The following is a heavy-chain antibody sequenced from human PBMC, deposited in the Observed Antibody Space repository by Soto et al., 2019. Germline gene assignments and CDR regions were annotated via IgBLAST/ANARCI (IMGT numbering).Heavy chain of an antibody. V-gene: IGHV3-30-3*01. Sequence: GGSLRLSCAASGFTFSSYAMHWVRQAPGKGLERVALISYDGSDKDYADYVKGRITISRDNSRNTLFLQMNSLRAEDTAVYYCARESKDGFGDYWGQGTLVTVSS. D-gene: IGHD3-10*01. J-gene: IGHJ4*02. CDR1: GFTFSSYA. CDR2: ISYDGSDK. CDR3: ARESKDGFGDY.